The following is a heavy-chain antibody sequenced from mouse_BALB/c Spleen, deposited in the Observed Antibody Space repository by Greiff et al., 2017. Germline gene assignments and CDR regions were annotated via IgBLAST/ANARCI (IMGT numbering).Heavy chain of an antibody. D-gene: IGHD1-1*01. CDR2: ISSGGSYT. CDR3: ARDLRTGYFDY. V-gene: IGHV5-9-4*01. J-gene: IGHJ2*01. Sequence: EVHLVESGGGLVKPGGSLKLSCAASGFTFSSYAMSWVRQSPEKRLEWVAEISSGGSYTYYPDTVTGRFTISRDNAKNTLYLEMSSLRSEDTAMYYCARDLRTGYFDYWGQGTTLTVSS. CDR1: GFTFSSYA.